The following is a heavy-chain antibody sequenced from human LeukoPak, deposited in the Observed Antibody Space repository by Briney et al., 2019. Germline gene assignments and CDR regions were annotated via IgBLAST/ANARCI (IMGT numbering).Heavy chain of an antibody. Sequence: SETLSLTCTVSGYSISSGYYWGWIRPPPGKGLEWFGIIYYSGSTYYNPSLKSRVTISVDTSKNQFSLKLSSVTAADTAVYYCARGGNYWPQWWFDPWGRGTLVSVSS. V-gene: IGHV4-38-2*02. CDR2: IYYSGST. J-gene: IGHJ5*02. CDR1: GYSISSGYY. D-gene: IGHD1-26*01. CDR3: ARGGNYWPQWWFDP.